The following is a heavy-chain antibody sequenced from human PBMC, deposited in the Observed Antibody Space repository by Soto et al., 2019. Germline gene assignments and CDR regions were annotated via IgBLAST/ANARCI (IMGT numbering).Heavy chain of an antibody. J-gene: IGHJ5*02. V-gene: IGHV4-31*03. D-gene: IGHD3-22*01. Sequence: SETLSLTCTVSGRPVSSGGYYWTWIRQHPGRGLGWIGYIYHIGSPYYNPSLENRVTISLDTSKNQFSLNLTSVTAADTAIYYCVRDRALDSSGHWFDTWGQGTLVTVSS. CDR2: IYHIGSP. CDR3: VRDRALDSSGHWFDT. CDR1: GRPVSSGGYY.